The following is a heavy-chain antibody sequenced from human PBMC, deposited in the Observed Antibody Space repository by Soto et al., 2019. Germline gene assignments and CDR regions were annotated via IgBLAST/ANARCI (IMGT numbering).Heavy chain of an antibody. CDR3: ARTGPVLRYFDGLDY. J-gene: IGHJ4*02. Sequence: QVQLVQSGAEVKKPGASVKVSCKASGYTFTSYYMHWVRQAPGQGLEWMGIINPSGGSTSYAQKFQGRVTMTRDTSTSTVYMELSSLRSEDTAVYYCARTGPVLRYFDGLDYWGQGTLVTVSS. CDR1: GYTFTSYY. V-gene: IGHV1-46*01. D-gene: IGHD3-9*01. CDR2: INPSGGST.